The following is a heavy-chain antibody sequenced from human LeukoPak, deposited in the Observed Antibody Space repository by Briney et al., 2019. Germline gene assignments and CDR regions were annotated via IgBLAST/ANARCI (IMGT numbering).Heavy chain of an antibody. CDR2: ISSSGSTK. Sequence: GGSLRLSCAASGFTFSSYSMNWVRQAPGKGLEWASSISSSGSTKYYADSVKGRFTISSDNAKNSLYLQMNSLRAEDTAVYYCARGHTAVTRHFDFWGQGTLVTVSS. CDR3: ARGHTAVTRHFDF. D-gene: IGHD4-17*01. CDR1: GFTFSSYS. V-gene: IGHV3-48*04. J-gene: IGHJ4*02.